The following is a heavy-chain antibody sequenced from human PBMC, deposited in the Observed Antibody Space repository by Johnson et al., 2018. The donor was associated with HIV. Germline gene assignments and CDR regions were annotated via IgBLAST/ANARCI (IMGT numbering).Heavy chain of an antibody. CDR3: AKDQGQWLVDAFDI. V-gene: IGHV3-30*02. D-gene: IGHD6-19*01. J-gene: IGHJ3*02. Sequence: QVHLVESGGGVVQPGGSLRLSCAASGFTFSNYGMHWVRQAPGKGLAWVAFIRYDGSNKYYADSVKGRFAISRDNSKNTMYLQVNSLRAEDTAVYYCAKDQGQWLVDAFDIWGQGTMVTVSS. CDR2: IRYDGSNK. CDR1: GFTFSNYG.